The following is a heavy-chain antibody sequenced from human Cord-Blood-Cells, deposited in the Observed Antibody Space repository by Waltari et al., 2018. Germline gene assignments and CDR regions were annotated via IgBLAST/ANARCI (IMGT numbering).Heavy chain of an antibody. CDR3: ARTDCSSTSCYTGYWYFDL. Sequence: QVQLQESGPGLVKPSETLSRTCTVSGSSISSGTYWGWIRQTPGKGLEWIGSIYHSGSTYYNPSLKSRVTISVDTSKNQFSLKLSSVTAADTAVYYCARTDCSSTSCYTGYWYFDLWGRGTLVTVSS. V-gene: IGHV4-38-2*02. D-gene: IGHD2-2*02. J-gene: IGHJ2*01. CDR1: GSSISSGTY. CDR2: IYHSGST.